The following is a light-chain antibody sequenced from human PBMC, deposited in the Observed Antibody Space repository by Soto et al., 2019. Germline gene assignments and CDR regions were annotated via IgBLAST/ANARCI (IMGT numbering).Light chain of an antibody. J-gene: IGKJ4*01. CDR2: GAS. CDR3: QHRSNWPLT. CDR1: QSVSSSY. Sequence: EIVLTQSAGTLSLSPGERATLSCRASQSVSSSYLAWYQQKPGQAPRLLIYGASSRATGIPDRFSGSGSGTDFTLTISSLEPEDFAVYYCQHRSNWPLTFGGGTKVDIK. V-gene: IGKV3D-20*02.